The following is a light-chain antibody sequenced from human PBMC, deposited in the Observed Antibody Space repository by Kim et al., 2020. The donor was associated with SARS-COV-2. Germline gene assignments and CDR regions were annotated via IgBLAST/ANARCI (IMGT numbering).Light chain of an antibody. Sequence: QSALTQPASVSGSPGQSITISCTGTSSDVGSFNLVSWYQQHPGKAPKLMTYEVSKRPSGVSNRFSGSKSGNTASLTISGLQAEDEADYYCCSYAGSSYWVFGGGTKLTVL. CDR1: SSDVGSFNL. CDR3: CSYAGSSYWV. V-gene: IGLV2-23*02. CDR2: EVS. J-gene: IGLJ3*02.